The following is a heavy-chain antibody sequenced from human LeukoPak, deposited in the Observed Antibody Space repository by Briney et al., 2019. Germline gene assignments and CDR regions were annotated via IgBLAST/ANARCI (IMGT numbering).Heavy chain of an antibody. V-gene: IGHV4-39*01. CDR1: GGSISNSGYY. D-gene: IGHD5-18*01. J-gene: IGHJ5*02. CDR3: ARHVDTAMVSSWFDP. Sequence: SETLSLTCTVSGGSISNSGYYWGWIRQPPGKGLEWIGSIYYSGSTYYNPSLKSRVTISVDTSKNQFSLKLSSVTAADTAVYYCARHVDTAMVSSWFDPWGQGTLVTVSS. CDR2: IYYSGST.